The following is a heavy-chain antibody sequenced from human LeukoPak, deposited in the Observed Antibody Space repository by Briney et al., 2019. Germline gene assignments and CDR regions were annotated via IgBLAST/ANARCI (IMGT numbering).Heavy chain of an antibody. V-gene: IGHV4-59*01. D-gene: IGHD5-18*01. CDR2: IYYSGSI. CDR1: GGTISSYY. CDR3: ARDGYSYGYGAFDI. J-gene: IGHJ3*02. Sequence: SETLSLTCTVSGGTISSYYWSWIRQPPGKGLEWIGYIYYSGSIYYNPSLKSRVTISVDTSKNQFSLKLSSVTTADTAVYYCARDGYSYGYGAFDIWGQGTMVTVSS.